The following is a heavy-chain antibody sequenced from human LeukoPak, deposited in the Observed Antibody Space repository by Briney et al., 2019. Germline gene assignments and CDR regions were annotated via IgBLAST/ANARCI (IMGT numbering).Heavy chain of an antibody. V-gene: IGHV3-74*01. D-gene: IGHD3-16*02. J-gene: IGHJ4*02. CDR1: GFTFSSYW. Sequence: GGSLKLSCAASGFTFSSYWMHWVRQAPGKGLVWVSRINSDGSSTSYADSVKGRFTISRDNAKNTLCLQMNSLRAEDTAVYYCASEGLRLGELSHDYWGQGTLVTVSS. CDR2: INSDGSST. CDR3: ASEGLRLGELSHDY.